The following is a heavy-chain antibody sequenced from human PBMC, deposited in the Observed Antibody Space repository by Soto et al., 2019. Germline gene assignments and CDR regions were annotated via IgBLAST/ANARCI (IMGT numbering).Heavy chain of an antibody. Sequence: EVQLVESGGGLVKPGGSLRLCCAASGFTFSSYSMNWVRQAPGKGLEWVSSISSSSSYIYYADSVKGRFTISRDNATNSLYLQMNSLRAEDTAVYYCARDHAYYDFWSGYQVYYYYGMDVWGQGTTVTVSS. V-gene: IGHV3-21*01. CDR1: GFTFSSYS. CDR3: ARDHAYYDFWSGYQVYYYYGMDV. CDR2: ISSSSSYI. J-gene: IGHJ6*02. D-gene: IGHD3-3*01.